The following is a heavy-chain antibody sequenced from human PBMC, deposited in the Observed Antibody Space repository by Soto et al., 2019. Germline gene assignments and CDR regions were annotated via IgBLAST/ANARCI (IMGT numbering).Heavy chain of an antibody. CDR2: ISYDGSNK. Sequence: QVQLVESGGGVVQPGRSLRLSCAASGFTFSSYAMHWVRQAPGKGLEWVVVISYDGSNKYYADSVKGRFTISRDNSKHTLYLQMNSLRAEDTAVYYCARGTFSGYKRYYYGMDVWGQGTTVTVSS. J-gene: IGHJ6*02. CDR1: GFTFSSYA. CDR3: ARGTFSGYKRYYYGMDV. V-gene: IGHV3-30-3*01. D-gene: IGHD3-9*01.